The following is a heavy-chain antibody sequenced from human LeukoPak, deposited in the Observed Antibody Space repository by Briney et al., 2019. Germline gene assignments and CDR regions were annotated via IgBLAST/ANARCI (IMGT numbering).Heavy chain of an antibody. V-gene: IGHV3-21*01. CDR2: ISSSSSYI. Sequence: PGGSLRLSCAASGFTFSSYSMNWVRQAPGKGLEWVSSISSSSSYIYYADSVKGRFTISRDNAKNSLYLQMNSLRAEDTAVYYCARGAYYYDSNGFPRFDPWGQGTLVTVSS. J-gene: IGHJ5*02. CDR1: GFTFSSYS. CDR3: ARGAYYYDSNGFPRFDP. D-gene: IGHD3-22*01.